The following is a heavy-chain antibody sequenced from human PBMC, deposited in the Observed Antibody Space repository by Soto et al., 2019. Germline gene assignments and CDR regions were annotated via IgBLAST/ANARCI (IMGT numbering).Heavy chain of an antibody. V-gene: IGHV3-23*01. CDR1: GFTFSTYA. CDR3: AKDQSGTYIHDAFHI. D-gene: IGHD1-26*01. Sequence: GGSLRLSCEASGFTFSTYAMSWVRQAPGEGLEWISTISGRGGATYYADSVRGRFAISRDNSKNTLYIQMNSLRADDTAVYYCAKDQSGTYIHDAFHIWGLGTMVTVS. CDR2: ISGRGGAT. J-gene: IGHJ3*02.